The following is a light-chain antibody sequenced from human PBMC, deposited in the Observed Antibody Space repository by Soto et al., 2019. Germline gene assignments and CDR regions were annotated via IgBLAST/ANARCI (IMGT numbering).Light chain of an antibody. CDR3: QQYENLPT. Sequence: DIQMTQSPSSLSASVGDRVTITCQASQNINNYLNWYQQKPGRAPKLLIYDASNLEAGVPSRFRGSGSETDFTFTISRLQPEDIAPYYCQQYENLPTFGQGTRLEIK. CDR1: QNINNY. V-gene: IGKV1-33*01. CDR2: DAS. J-gene: IGKJ5*01.